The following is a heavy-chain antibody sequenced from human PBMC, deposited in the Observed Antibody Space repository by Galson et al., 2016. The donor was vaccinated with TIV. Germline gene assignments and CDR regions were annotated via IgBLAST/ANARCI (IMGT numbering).Heavy chain of an antibody. CDR3: AREDHQYGTNWYSYYYYYGMDI. V-gene: IGHV3-74*01. Sequence: SLRLSCAASEINFSRFWMHWVRQVPGKGLMWVSRITDDGSDTVYADSVKGRFTISRDNSMNRLYLQMNGLTPADTAFYYCAREDHQYGTNWYSYYYYYGMDIWSQGTTVTVS. D-gene: IGHD7-27*01. J-gene: IGHJ6*02. CDR2: ITDDGSDT. CDR1: EINFSRFW.